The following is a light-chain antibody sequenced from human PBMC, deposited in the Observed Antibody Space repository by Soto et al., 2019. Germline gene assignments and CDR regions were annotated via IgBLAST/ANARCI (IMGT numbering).Light chain of an antibody. CDR1: QSLTNNF. CDR3: QQYGSSPPWT. Sequence: EIVLTQSPATLSLSPGERVTLSCGASQSLTNNFLAWYQQIPGLAPKLLIFDVSTRATGIPDRFSGSGSGTDFTLTISRLEPEDFAVYYCQQYGSSPPWTFGQGTKVEIK. CDR2: DVS. V-gene: IGKV3D-20*01. J-gene: IGKJ1*01.